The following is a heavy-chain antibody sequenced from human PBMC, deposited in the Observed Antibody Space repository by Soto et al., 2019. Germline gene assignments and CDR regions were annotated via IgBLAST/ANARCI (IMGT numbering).Heavy chain of an antibody. Sequence: QLQLQESGPGLVKPSETLSLTCTVSGGSISSSSYYWGWIRQPPGKGLEWIGSIYYSGSTYYNPSLKSRVTISVDTSKNQFSLKLSSVTAADTAVYYCARHVAVAGRDFDYWGQGTLVTVSS. CDR1: GGSISSSSYY. CDR3: ARHVAVAGRDFDY. CDR2: IYYSGST. J-gene: IGHJ4*02. D-gene: IGHD6-19*01. V-gene: IGHV4-39*01.